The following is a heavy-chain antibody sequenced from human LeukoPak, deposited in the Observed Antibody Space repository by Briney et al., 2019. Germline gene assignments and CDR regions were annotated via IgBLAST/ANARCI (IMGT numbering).Heavy chain of an antibody. Sequence: SETLSLTCAVSGYSISSGYYWGWIRQPPGQGLEWIGSIYHSGSTYYNPSLKSRVTISVDTSKNQFSLKLSSVTAADTAVYYCASHRRRGAAAEPDYWGQGTLVTVSS. CDR1: GYSISSGYY. V-gene: IGHV4-38-2*01. D-gene: IGHD6-13*01. CDR3: ASHRRRGAAAEPDY. CDR2: IYHSGST. J-gene: IGHJ4*02.